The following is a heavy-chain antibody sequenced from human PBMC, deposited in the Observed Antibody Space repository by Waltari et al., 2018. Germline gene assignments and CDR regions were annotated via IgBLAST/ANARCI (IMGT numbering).Heavy chain of an antibody. CDR1: GGSISLSGSY. CDR3: ARFSKSANWIDP. D-gene: IGHD3-3*02. V-gene: IGHV4-39*01. Sequence: QLQLQESGPGLVKPSETLSLTCPVSGGSISLSGSYWGWIRQPPGKGLEWIGSISYSGITYYNTSLMSRVTISVDTSKNQFSLKLTSVIAAETAVFYCARFSKSANWIDPWGQGTLVTVSS. J-gene: IGHJ5*02. CDR2: ISYSGIT.